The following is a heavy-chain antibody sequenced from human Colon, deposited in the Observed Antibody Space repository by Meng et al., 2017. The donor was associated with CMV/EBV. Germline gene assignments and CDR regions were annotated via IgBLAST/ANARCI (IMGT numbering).Heavy chain of an antibody. J-gene: IGHJ3*02. CDR2: IKEDGSEK. CDR1: GFTFSNYW. CDR3: ARDPFIKAFDI. V-gene: IGHV3-7*01. Sequence: GESLKISCVASGFTFSNYWMTWLRQAPGRGLELVAHIKEDGSEKYFVGSVKGRFTISRDNAKTSLYLQMNSLRAEDTAVYYCARDPFIKAFDIWGQGTMVTVSS.